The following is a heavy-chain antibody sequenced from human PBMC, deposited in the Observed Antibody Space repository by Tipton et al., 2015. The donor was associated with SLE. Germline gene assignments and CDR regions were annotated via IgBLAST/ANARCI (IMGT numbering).Heavy chain of an antibody. J-gene: IGHJ4*02. CDR3: ARGKDIVVV. CDR2: IYYSGST. CDR1: GGSISSGGYY. Sequence: TLSLTCTVSGGSISSGGYYWSWIRQPPGKGLEWIGYIYYSGSTNYNPSPKSRVTISVDTSKNQFSLKLSSVTAADTAVYHCARGKDIVVVWGQGTLVTVSS. V-gene: IGHV4-61*08. D-gene: IGHD2-2*01.